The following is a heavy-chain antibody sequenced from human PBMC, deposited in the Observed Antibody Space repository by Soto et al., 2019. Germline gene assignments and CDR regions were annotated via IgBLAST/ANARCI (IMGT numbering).Heavy chain of an antibody. Sequence: QVQLEESGPGLVKPSQTLSLTCTVSGGSISNSDYYWSWIRQHPGKGLEWIGYIYYSGSTFYNPSVKSRLTISVDTSQNQFSLRLTSVTAADTAVYYCAREGDDYGSYYFDYWGQGTLVTVSS. V-gene: IGHV4-31*03. CDR3: AREGDDYGSYYFDY. CDR2: IYYSGST. CDR1: GGSISNSDYY. D-gene: IGHD4-17*01. J-gene: IGHJ4*02.